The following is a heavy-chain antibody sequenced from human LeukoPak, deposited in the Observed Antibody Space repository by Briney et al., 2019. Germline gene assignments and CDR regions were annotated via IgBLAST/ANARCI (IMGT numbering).Heavy chain of an antibody. D-gene: IGHD2-2*02. CDR2: IYYSGST. Sequence: SETLSLTCTVSGGSISSSGYYWGWIRQPPGKGLEWIGSIYYSGSTYYNPSLKSRVTISVDTSKNQFSLKLSSVTAADTAVYYCAVYCSSTSCYNAFDIWGQGTMVTVSS. V-gene: IGHV4-39*07. J-gene: IGHJ3*02. CDR3: AVYCSSTSCYNAFDI. CDR1: GGSISSSGYY.